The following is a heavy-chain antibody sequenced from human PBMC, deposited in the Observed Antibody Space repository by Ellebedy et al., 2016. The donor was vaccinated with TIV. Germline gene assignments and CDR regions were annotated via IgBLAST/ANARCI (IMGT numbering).Heavy chain of an antibody. Sequence: MPSETLSLTCTVSGGSISSSSYYWGWIRQPPGKGLEWIGEINHSGSTNYNPSLKSRVTISVDTSKNQFSLKLYSVTAADTAVYYCATGSYYRMALDYWGQGTLVTVSS. CDR2: INHSGST. CDR1: GGSISSSSYY. V-gene: IGHV4-39*07. J-gene: IGHJ4*02. D-gene: IGHD1-26*01. CDR3: ATGSYYRMALDY.